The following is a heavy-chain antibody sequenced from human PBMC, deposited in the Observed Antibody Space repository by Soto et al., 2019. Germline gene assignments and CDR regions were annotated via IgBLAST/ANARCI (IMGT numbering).Heavy chain of an antibody. V-gene: IGHV3-11*06. CDR1: GFTFSDYY. Sequence: QVQLVESRGGLVKPGGSLRLSCAASGFTFSDYYMSWIRQAPGKGLEWVSYISSSSSYTNYADSVKGRFTISRDNAKNSLYLQMNSLRAEDTAVYYCARLDSTTYYYYGMDVWGQGTTVTVSS. J-gene: IGHJ6*02. CDR3: ARLDSTTYYYYGMDV. CDR2: ISSSSSYT. D-gene: IGHD4-4*01.